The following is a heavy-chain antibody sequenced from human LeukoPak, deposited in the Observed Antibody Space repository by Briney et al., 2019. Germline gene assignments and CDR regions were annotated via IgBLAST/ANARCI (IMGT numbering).Heavy chain of an antibody. D-gene: IGHD5-18*01. CDR1: GYTFTSYG. V-gene: IGHV1-18*01. CDR3: AKHVDTAIPNWFDP. Sequence: ASVKVSCKASGYTFTSYGISWVRQAPGQGLEWMGWISAYNGNTNYAQKLQGRVTMTTDTSTSTAYMELRSLRSDDTAVYYCAKHVDTAIPNWFDPWGQGTLVTVSS. CDR2: ISAYNGNT. J-gene: IGHJ5*02.